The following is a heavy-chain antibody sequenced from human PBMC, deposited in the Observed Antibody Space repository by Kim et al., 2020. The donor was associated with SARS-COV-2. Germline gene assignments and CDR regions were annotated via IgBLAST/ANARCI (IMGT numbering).Heavy chain of an antibody. J-gene: IGHJ6*01. CDR3: ARRYYYDSSGYYYVLYYYG. CDR1: GFTFSSYS. D-gene: IGHD3-22*01. V-gene: IGHV3-21*01. CDR2: ISSSSSYI. Sequence: GSLRLSCAASGFTFSSYSMNWVRQAPGKGLEWVSSISSSSSYIYYAESVKGRFTISRDNDKNSLYLQMNSLRAEDTAVYYCARRYYYDSSGYYYVLYYYG.